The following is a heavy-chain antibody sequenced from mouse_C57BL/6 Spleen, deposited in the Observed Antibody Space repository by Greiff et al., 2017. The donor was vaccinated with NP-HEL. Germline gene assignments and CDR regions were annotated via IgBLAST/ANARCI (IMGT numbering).Heavy chain of an antibody. Sequence: QVQLQQPGAELVKPGASVKVSCKASGYTFTSYWMHWVKQRPGQGLEWIGRIHPSDSDTNYNQKFKGKATLTVDISSSTAYMQLSSLTSEDSAVYYWAIPGLVFITTVVPFAYWGQGTLVTVSA. D-gene: IGHD1-1*01. CDR2: IHPSDSDT. V-gene: IGHV1-74*01. CDR3: AIPGLVFITTVVPFAY. J-gene: IGHJ3*01. CDR1: GYTFTSYW.